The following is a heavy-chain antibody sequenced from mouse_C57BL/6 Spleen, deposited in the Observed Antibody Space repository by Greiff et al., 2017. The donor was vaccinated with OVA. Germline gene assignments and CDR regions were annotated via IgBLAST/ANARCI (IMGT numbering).Heavy chain of an antibody. CDR2: IYTGDGDT. V-gene: IGHV1-82*01. CDR3: ARPYGSSSYYFDD. D-gene: IGHD1-1*01. J-gene: IGHJ2*01. Sequence: VQLQQSGPELVKPGASVKISCKASGYAFSSSWMNWVQQRPGKGLEWIGRIYTGDGDTNYNGKFKGKATLTADKSSSTAYMQLSGRTSEDSAVYFCARPYGSSSYYFDDWGQGTTLTVSS. CDR1: GYAFSSSW.